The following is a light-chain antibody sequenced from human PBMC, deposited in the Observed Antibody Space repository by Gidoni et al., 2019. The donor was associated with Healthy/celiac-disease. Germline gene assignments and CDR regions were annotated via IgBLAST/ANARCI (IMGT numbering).Light chain of an antibody. CDR1: QSVSSSY. V-gene: IGKV3-20*01. J-gene: IGKJ1*01. Sequence: EIVLTQSPGTLSLSPGERATLSCRASQSVSSSYLAWYQQKPGQAPRLLIYGASSRATSIPDRFSGSGSGTDFTLTISRLEPEDCAVYYCQQYGSSPGRTFGQGTKVEIK. CDR2: GAS. CDR3: QQYGSSPGRT.